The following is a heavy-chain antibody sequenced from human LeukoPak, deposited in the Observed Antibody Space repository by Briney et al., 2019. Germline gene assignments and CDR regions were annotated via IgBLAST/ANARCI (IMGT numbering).Heavy chain of an antibody. D-gene: IGHD6-13*01. CDR3: ARYTITAAGSPFDY. J-gene: IGHJ4*02. Sequence: ASVKVSCKASLYTFTGYFVHWVRQAPGQGLEWMGWINSHSGGTDYAHKFQGRVTMTRDTSISTAYMELSRLKSDDTAVYYCARYTITAAGSPFDYWGQGTLVTVSS. V-gene: IGHV1-2*02. CDR2: INSHSGGT. CDR1: LYTFTGYF.